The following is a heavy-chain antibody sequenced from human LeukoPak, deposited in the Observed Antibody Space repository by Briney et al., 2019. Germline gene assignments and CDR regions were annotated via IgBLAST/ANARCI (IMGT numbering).Heavy chain of an antibody. CDR2: NYHSGST. D-gene: IGHD6-13*01. V-gene: IGHV4-4*02. J-gene: IGHJ4*02. Sequence: TSSETLSLTCAVSGGSISSSNWWSWVRQPPGKGLEWIGENYHSGSTNYNPSLKSRVTISVDKSKNQFSLKLSSVTAAGTAVYYCARGGWQQLAYNDYWGQGTLVSVSS. CDR3: ARGGWQQLAYNDY. CDR1: GGSISSSNW.